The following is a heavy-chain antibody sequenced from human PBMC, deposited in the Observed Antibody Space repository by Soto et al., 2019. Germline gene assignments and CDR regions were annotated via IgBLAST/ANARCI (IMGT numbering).Heavy chain of an antibody. CDR1: GFTFSSYA. Sequence: GGSLRLSCAASGFTFSSYAMSWVRQAPGKWLEWVSAISGSGGSTYYADSVKGRFTISRDNSKNTLYLQMNSLRAEDTAVYYCAKDGGALLWFGEAPYYFDYWGQGTLVTVSS. D-gene: IGHD3-10*01. J-gene: IGHJ4*02. CDR3: AKDGGALLWFGEAPYYFDY. CDR2: ISGSGGST. V-gene: IGHV3-23*01.